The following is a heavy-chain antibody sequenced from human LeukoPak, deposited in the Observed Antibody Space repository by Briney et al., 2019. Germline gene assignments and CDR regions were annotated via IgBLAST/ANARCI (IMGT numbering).Heavy chain of an antibody. D-gene: IGHD3-22*01. CDR1: GGSFSGYY. CDR3: ARGPYYYDSSGSSWFDP. V-gene: IGHV4-34*01. CDR2: INHSGST. Sequence: SETLSLTCAVYGGSFSGYYWSWIRQPPGKGLEWIGEINHSGSTNYNPSLKSRVTISVDTSKNQFSLKLSSVTAADTAVYYCARGPYYYDSSGSSWFDPWGQGTLVTVSS. J-gene: IGHJ5*02.